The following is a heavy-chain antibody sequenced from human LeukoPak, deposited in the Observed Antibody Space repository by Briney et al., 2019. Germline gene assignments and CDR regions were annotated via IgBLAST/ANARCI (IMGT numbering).Heavy chain of an antibody. D-gene: IGHD3-10*01. J-gene: IGHJ4*02. CDR1: GFSLGDYA. CDR3: AKGSGNMVRGVLFDY. V-gene: IGHV3-9*03. Sequence: GRSLRFPCAASGFSLGDYAMYWVRQAPGKGLEWVSGISWNSGAVGYAGSVKGRFTISRDNAKDSLYLQMNSLRAEDMALYYCAKGSGNMVRGVLFDYWGQGTLVTVSS. CDR2: ISWNSGAV.